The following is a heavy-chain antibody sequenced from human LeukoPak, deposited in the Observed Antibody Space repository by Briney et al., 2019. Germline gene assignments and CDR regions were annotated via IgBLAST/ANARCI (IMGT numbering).Heavy chain of an antibody. CDR1: GFTFSSYA. Sequence: GGSLRLSCAASGFTFSSYAMSWVRQAPGKGLEWVSAISGSGGSTYYADSVKGRFTISRDNSKNTLYLQMNSLRAEDTAVYYCARGFGSAVVISHLDYWGQGALVTVSS. CDR3: ARGFGSAVVISHLDY. V-gene: IGHV3-23*01. J-gene: IGHJ4*02. CDR2: ISGSGGST. D-gene: IGHD2-21*01.